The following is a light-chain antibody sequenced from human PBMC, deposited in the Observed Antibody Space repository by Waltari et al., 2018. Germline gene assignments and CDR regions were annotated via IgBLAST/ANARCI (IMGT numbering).Light chain of an antibody. Sequence: EIVLTQSPATLSLSPGERATLSCRASQSVSSYLVWYQQKPGQTPRLLIYGASNRATGIPARFSGSGSGKDFTLTISSLESEDFAVYYCHQRSNWPITFGQGTRLEIK. V-gene: IGKV3-11*01. CDR2: GAS. CDR3: HQRSNWPIT. CDR1: QSVSSY. J-gene: IGKJ5*01.